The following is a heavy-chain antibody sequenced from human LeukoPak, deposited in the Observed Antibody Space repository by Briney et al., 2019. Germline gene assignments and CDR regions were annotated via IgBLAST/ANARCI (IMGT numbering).Heavy chain of an antibody. J-gene: IGHJ4*02. CDR1: GYTFTSYD. CDR2: MNPNSGNT. D-gene: IGHD4-17*01. V-gene: IGHV1-8*01. Sequence: GASVKVSCRASGYTFTSYDINWARQASGQGLEWMGWMNPNSGNTGYAQKFQGRVSLTTNTSTTTAYMELSSLRSEDTAVYYCARGSPKSAVRGKIPDYWGQGTLVTVSP. CDR3: ARGSPKSAVRGKIPDY.